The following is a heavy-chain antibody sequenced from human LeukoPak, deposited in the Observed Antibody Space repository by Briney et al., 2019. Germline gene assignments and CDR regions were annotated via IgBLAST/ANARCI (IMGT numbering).Heavy chain of an antibody. V-gene: IGHV1-69*05. J-gene: IGHJ3*02. CDR1: GGTFSSYA. Sequence: ASVKVSCKASGGTFSSYAISWVRQAPGQGLEWMGGIIPIFGTANYAQKFQGRVTITTDESTSTAYMELSSLRSEDTAVYYCASCSSSWYGRFNAFDIWGQGTMVTVSS. D-gene: IGHD6-13*01. CDR2: IIPIFGTA. CDR3: ASCSSSWYGRFNAFDI.